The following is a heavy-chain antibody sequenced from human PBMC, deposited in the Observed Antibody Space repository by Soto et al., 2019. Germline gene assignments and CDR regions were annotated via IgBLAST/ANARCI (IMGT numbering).Heavy chain of an antibody. CDR3: ARVRDYIWGSYRSDAYDT. V-gene: IGHV1-8*02. D-gene: IGHD3-16*02. CDR1: GYTFTSYG. J-gene: IGHJ3*02. CDR2: MNPNSGNT. Sequence: AAVKVSCKACGYTFTSYGINWVRQATGQGLEWMGWMNPNSGNTGYAQKCQGRVTMTRNTSISTAYMELSSLRSEDTAVYYCARVRDYIWGSYRSDAYDTWGKRTMVPV.